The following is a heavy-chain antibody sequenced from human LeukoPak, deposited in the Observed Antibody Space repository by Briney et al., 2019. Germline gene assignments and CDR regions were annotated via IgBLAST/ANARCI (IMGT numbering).Heavy chain of an antibody. J-gene: IGHJ4*02. CDR1: GYTFTSYY. CDR2: INPSGGST. CDR3: ARGSPNWVGATSHFDY. V-gene: IGHV1-46*01. D-gene: IGHD1-26*01. Sequence: ASVKVSCKASGYTFTSYYMHWVRQAPGQGLEWMGIINPSGGSTSYAQKFQGRPTITRDTSTRTVYMELSSLRSEDTAVYYCARGSPNWVGATSHFDYWGQGTLVTVSS.